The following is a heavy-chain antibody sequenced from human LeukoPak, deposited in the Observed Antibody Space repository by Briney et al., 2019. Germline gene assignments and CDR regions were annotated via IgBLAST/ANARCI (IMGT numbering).Heavy chain of an antibody. J-gene: IGHJ4*02. CDR3: ARGEKPYDY. CDR1: GYKFKTYG. V-gene: IGHV1-18*01. D-gene: IGHD1-26*01. Sequence: ASVKVSCKASGYKFKTYGISWVRQVPGQGLEWMGWINAYSGNTEYEQNVQGRLTMATDTSTSTAYMELRSLRSDDTAVYYCARGEKPYDYWGQGTLVTVSS. CDR2: INAYSGNT.